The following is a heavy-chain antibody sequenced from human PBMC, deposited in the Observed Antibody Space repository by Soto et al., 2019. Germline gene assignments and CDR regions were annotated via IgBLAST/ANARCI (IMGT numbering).Heavy chain of an antibody. CDR3: TTGHRIIITFRRVIEGIDY. V-gene: IGHV3-15*07. D-gene: IGHD3-16*02. J-gene: IGHJ4*02. CDR2: IRSKTAGGTT. CDR1: DFIFSETW. Sequence: PGGSLRLSCAASDFIFSETWMNWVRQAPGKGLEWVGRIRSKTAGGTTDYAVPVKGRFTISRDDSKNTLYLQMNSLKTEDTAVYYCTTGHRIIITFRRVIEGIDYWGQATLLPVSS.